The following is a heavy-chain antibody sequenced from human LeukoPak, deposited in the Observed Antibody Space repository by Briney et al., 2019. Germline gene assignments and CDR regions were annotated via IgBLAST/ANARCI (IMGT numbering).Heavy chain of an antibody. CDR1: GFTFSDYY. V-gene: IGHV3-11*04. CDR2: ISSSGTTI. J-gene: IGHJ4*02. CDR3: AKDLEAGTGRVDY. Sequence: GGSLRLSCAASGFTFSDYYMSWIRQAPGKGLEWVSYISSSGTTIYYADSVKGRFTISRDNSKNTLYLQMNSLRAEDTAVYYCAKDLEAGTGRVDYWGQGTLVTVSS. D-gene: IGHD3-10*01.